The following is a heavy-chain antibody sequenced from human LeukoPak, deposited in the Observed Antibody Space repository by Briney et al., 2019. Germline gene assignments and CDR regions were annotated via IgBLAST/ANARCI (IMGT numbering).Heavy chain of an antibody. CDR3: ARAKARVTAVGGWFDP. Sequence: HPGGSLRLSCAASGFTFSSYAMSWVRQAPGKGLEWVSAISGSGGSTYYADSVKGRFTISRDNAKNSLYLQMNSLRAEDTAVYYCARAKARVTAVGGWFDPWGQGTLVTVSS. J-gene: IGHJ5*02. V-gene: IGHV3-23*01. CDR1: GFTFSSYA. CDR2: ISGSGGST. D-gene: IGHD2-21*02.